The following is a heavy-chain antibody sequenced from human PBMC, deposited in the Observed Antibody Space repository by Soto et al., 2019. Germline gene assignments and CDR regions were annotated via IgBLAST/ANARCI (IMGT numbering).Heavy chain of an antibody. D-gene: IGHD3-9*01. V-gene: IGHV3-33*01. J-gene: IGHJ4*02. Sequence: QVQLVESGGGVVQAGRSLRLSCAPYGFTFTSYGFHWVRQAPGKGLEWLALIWYDGSKTYYTDSVKGRFTISRDDSKNMLYLQMDSLRVDDTAVYFCVRDFGTSNYLFGYWGQGTLVTVSS. CDR3: VRDFGTSNYLFGY. CDR2: IWYDGSKT. CDR1: GFTFTSYG.